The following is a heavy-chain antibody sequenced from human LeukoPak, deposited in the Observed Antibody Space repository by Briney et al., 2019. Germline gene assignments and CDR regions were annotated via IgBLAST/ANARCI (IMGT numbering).Heavy chain of an antibody. Sequence: SGTLSLTCAVSGGSISSSNWWSWVRQPPGKGLEWIGEIYHSGSTNYNPSLKSRVTISVDTSKNQFSLKLSSVTAADTAVYYCARHNWGYSAFDYWGQGTLVTVSS. V-gene: IGHV4-4*02. CDR1: GGSISSSNW. CDR3: ARHNWGYSAFDY. D-gene: IGHD7-27*01. J-gene: IGHJ4*02. CDR2: IYHSGST.